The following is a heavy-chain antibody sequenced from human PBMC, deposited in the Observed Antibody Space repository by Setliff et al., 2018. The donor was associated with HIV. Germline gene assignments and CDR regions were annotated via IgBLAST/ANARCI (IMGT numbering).Heavy chain of an antibody. CDR1: GGSISTHY. CDR2: ITDGGDT. D-gene: IGHD3-22*01. V-gene: IGHV4-59*11. Sequence: PSETLSLTCTVSGGSISTHYWSWIRQPPGKGLEWIGEITDGGDTAYNSSLQSRLTISLDTSKKQFALKLHSMTAADTAVYYCARTMLLPATQPFDYWGQGTLFTVSS. J-gene: IGHJ4*02. CDR3: ARTMLLPATQPFDY.